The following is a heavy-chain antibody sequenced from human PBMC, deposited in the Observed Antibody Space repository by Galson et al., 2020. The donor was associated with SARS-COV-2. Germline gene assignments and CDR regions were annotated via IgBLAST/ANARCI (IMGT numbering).Heavy chain of an antibody. CDR3: AALSGDYYDFWSGYYAYGMDV. D-gene: IGHD3-3*01. CDR1: GFTFTSSA. J-gene: IGHJ6*02. V-gene: IGHV1-58*02. Sequence: KISCKASGFTFTSSAMQWVRQARGQRLEWIGWFVVGSGNTNYAQKFQERVTITRDMSTSTAYMELSSLRSEDTAVYYCAALSGDYYDFWSGYYAYGMDVWGQGTTVTVSS. CDR2: FVVGSGNT.